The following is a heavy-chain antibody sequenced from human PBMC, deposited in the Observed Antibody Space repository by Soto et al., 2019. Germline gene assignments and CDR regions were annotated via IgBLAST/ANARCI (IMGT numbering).Heavy chain of an antibody. D-gene: IGHD3-22*01. CDR3: ARGSPDYYDSSGRGDAFDI. V-gene: IGHV3-30-3*01. Sequence: PGGSLRLSCAASRFTFSSYAMHWVRQAPGKGLEWVAVISYDGSNKYYADSVKGRFTISRDNSKNTLYLQMNSLRAEDTAVYYCARGSPDYYDSSGRGDAFDIWGQGTMVT. CDR2: ISYDGSNK. CDR1: RFTFSSYA. J-gene: IGHJ3*02.